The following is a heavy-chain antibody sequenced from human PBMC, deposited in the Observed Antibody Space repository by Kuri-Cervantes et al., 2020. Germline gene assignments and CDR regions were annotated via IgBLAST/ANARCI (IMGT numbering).Heavy chain of an antibody. D-gene: IGHD1-26*01. J-gene: IGHJ3*02. CDR1: GFTFSSYA. CDR2: ISGSGGST. Sequence: GEFLKISCAASGFTFSSYAMSWVRQAPGKGLEWVSAISGSGGSTYYADTLKGRFIISRDNSKNTLYLQMNSLRAEDTAVYYCAKPISGSSTGDAFDICGQGTMVTVSS. V-gene: IGHV3-23*01. CDR3: AKPISGSSTGDAFDI.